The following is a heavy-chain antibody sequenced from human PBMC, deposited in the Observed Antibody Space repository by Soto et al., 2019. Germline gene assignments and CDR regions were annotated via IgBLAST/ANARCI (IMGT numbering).Heavy chain of an antibody. CDR3: ARLVPGTWFGDY. Sequence: EVQLLGSGGGSVQPGGSLRLSCAASGFTFSNYGMTWVRQAPGKGLEWLSATSDGSTFYRESVKGRFTMSRDDSINMLFLHMSSLRAEATATYYCARLVPGTWFGDYWGQGILVSVSS. CDR2: TSDGST. CDR1: GFTFSNYG. D-gene: IGHD6-19*01. J-gene: IGHJ4*02. V-gene: IGHV3-23*01.